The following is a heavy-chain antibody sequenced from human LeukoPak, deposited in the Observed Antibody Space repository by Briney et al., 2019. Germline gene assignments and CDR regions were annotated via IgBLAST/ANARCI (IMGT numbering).Heavy chain of an antibody. D-gene: IGHD4-17*01. CDR1: GFTFSSYS. V-gene: IGHV3-21*01. CDR2: ISSSSSYI. CDR3: ARDLVGAVTTGNWFDP. J-gene: IGHJ5*02. Sequence: GGSLRLSCAASGFTFSSYSMNWVRQAPGKGLEWVSSISSSSSYIYYADSVKGRFTISGDNAKNSLYLQMNSLRAEDTAVYYCARDLVGAVTTGNWFDPWGQGTLVTVSS.